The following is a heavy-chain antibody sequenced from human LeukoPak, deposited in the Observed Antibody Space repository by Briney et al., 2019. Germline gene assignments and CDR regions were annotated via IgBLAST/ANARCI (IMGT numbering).Heavy chain of an antibody. CDR2: ISAYNGNT. D-gene: IGHD6-19*01. V-gene: IGHV1-18*01. J-gene: IGHJ4*02. CDR1: GYTFTRYG. Sequence: ASVKVSCKPSGYTFTRYGISWVRQAPGQGLEWMGWISAYNGNTNYAQKLQGRVTMTTDTSTSTAYMELRSLRSDDTAVYYCARAPPPHIAVAGRVFDYWGQGTLVTVSS. CDR3: ARAPPPHIAVAGRVFDY.